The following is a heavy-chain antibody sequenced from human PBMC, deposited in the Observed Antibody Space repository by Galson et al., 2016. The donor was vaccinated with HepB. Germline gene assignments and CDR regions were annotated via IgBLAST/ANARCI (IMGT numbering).Heavy chain of an antibody. V-gene: IGHV1-46*01. D-gene: IGHD5-18*01. J-gene: IGHJ4*02. CDR1: GCTFTSYY. Sequence: SVKVSCKASGCTFTSYYMHWVRQAPGQGLEWMGIINPSGGSTSYAQKFQGRVTVTGDTSTSTDYMELSSLRSEDTAVYYCASDPRQWQRGYNYGFEYWGQGTLVSVSS. CDR3: ASDPRQWQRGYNYGFEY. CDR2: INPSGGST.